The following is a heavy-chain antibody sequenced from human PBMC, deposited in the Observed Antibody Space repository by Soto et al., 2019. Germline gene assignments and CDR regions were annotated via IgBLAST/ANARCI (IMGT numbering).Heavy chain of an antibody. CDR2: INPNSGGT. J-gene: IGHJ4*02. D-gene: IGHD3-22*01. CDR3: ARAPDYYDSSGYYYGFDY. CDR1: GYTFTGYY. V-gene: IGHV1-2*04. Sequence: ASVKVSCKASGYTFTGYYMHWVRQAPGQGLEWMGWINPNSGGTNYAQKFQGWVTMTRDTSISTAYMELSRLRSDDTAVYYCARAPDYYDSSGYYYGFDYWGQGTLVTVSS.